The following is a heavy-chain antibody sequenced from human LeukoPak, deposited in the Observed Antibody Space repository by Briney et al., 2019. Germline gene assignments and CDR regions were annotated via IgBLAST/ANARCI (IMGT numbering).Heavy chain of an antibody. J-gene: IGHJ4*02. CDR2: ISSSSSTM. CDR1: GFIFSSYS. D-gene: IGHD3-10*01. Sequence: GGSLRLSCAASGFIFSSYSMNWVRQAPGKGLEWVSSISSSSSTMYYADSVKGRFTISRDNAKNSLYLQMNSLRAEDTAVYYCARDGWFGELSPYYFDCWGQGTLATVSS. CDR3: ARDGWFGELSPYYFDC. V-gene: IGHV3-48*01.